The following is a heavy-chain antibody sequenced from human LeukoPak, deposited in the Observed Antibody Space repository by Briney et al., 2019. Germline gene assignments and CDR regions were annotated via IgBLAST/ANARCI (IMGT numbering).Heavy chain of an antibody. CDR2: IRYDGSNK. Sequence: PGGSLRLSCAASGFTFSSYGIHWVRQAPGKGLEWISFIRYDGSNKYFADSVKGRFTISRDNSKNTLYLQMNSLRAEDTAVYYCAAEHSERCLQFYYYYYMDVWGKGTTVTVSS. CDR1: GFTFSSYG. V-gene: IGHV3-30*02. D-gene: IGHD5-24*01. CDR3: AAEHSERCLQFYYYYYMDV. J-gene: IGHJ6*03.